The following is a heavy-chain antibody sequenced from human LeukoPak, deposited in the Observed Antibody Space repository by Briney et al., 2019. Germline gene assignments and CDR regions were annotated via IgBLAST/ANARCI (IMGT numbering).Heavy chain of an antibody. CDR1: AFRFDDHG. CDR3: ARGYCNGGDCYFAD. D-gene: IGHD2-8*02. J-gene: IGHJ4*02. CDR2: INWNGGST. V-gene: IGHV3-20*04. Sequence: PGGSLRLSCAASAFRFDDHGMSWVRQVPGKGLEWVSGINWNGGSTGYADSVKGRFTISRDNAKNSLYLQMSSLRAEDTAVYYCARGYCNGGDCYFADWGQGTLVTVSS.